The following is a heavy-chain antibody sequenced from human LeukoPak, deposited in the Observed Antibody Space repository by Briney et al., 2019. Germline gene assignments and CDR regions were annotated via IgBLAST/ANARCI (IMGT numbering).Heavy chain of an antibody. Sequence: SETLSLTCTVSGGAISGSSYYWGWIRQPPGKGLEWIGEINHSGSTNYNPSLKSRVTISVDTSKDQFSLKLSSVTAADTAVYYCTRERGYSSDWGQGTLVTVSS. V-gene: IGHV4-39*07. D-gene: IGHD5-18*01. CDR2: INHSGST. J-gene: IGHJ4*02. CDR1: GGAISGSSYY. CDR3: TRERGYSSD.